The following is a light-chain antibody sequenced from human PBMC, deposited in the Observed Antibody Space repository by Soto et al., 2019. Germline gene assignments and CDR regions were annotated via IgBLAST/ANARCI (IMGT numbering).Light chain of an antibody. J-gene: IGKJ3*01. CDR1: QGIINY. Sequence: IQLTQSPSSLSASMGDRVTITYRASQGIINYLAWYQQKPGKAPKLLIYGASTLQGGVPSRFSGSGSGTDFTLTVSRLQPEDLATYYCQQLFTYPPTFGPGTKVDIK. V-gene: IGKV1-9*01. CDR2: GAS. CDR3: QQLFTYPPT.